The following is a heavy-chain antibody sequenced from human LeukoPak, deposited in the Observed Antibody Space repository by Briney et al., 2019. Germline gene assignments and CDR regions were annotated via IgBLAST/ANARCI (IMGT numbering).Heavy chain of an antibody. J-gene: IGHJ4*02. V-gene: IGHV3-23*01. CDR1: GFTFSSYA. CDR2: ISGSGGST. D-gene: IGHD3-10*01. CDR3: AKGGSHYYGSGSYAPRSSPFDC. Sequence: GGSLRLSCAASGFTFSSYAMSWVRQAPGKGLEWVSAISGSGGSTYYADSVKGRFTISRDNSKNTLYLQMNSLRAEDTAVYYCAKGGSHYYGSGSYAPRSSPFDCWGQGTLVTVSS.